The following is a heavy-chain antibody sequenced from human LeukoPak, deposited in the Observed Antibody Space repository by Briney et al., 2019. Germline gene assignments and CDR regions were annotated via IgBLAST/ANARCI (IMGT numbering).Heavy chain of an antibody. V-gene: IGHV4-34*01. Sequence: SETLSLTCAVYGGSFSGYYWSWIRQPPGKGLEWIGEINHSGSTNYNPSLKSRVTISVDTSKNQFSLRLSSVTAADTAVYYCARERGWFDPWGQGTLVTVSS. D-gene: IGHD3-10*01. CDR1: GGSFSGYY. CDR3: ARERGWFDP. J-gene: IGHJ5*02. CDR2: INHSGST.